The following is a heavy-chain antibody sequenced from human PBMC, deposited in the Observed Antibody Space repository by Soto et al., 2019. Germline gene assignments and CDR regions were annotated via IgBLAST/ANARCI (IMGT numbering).Heavy chain of an antibody. CDR2: ISAYNGNT. CDR1: GYTFTSYG. Sequence: GASVKVSCKASGYTFTSYGISWVRQAPGQGLEWMGCISAYNGNTNYAQKLQGRVTMTTDTSTSTAYMELRSLRSDDTAVYYCARTVDDYGDYWTIPPPRFEPSGHGTLFSVSS. D-gene: IGHD4-17*01. CDR3: ARTVDDYGDYWTIPPPRFEP. J-gene: IGHJ5*02. V-gene: IGHV1-18*01.